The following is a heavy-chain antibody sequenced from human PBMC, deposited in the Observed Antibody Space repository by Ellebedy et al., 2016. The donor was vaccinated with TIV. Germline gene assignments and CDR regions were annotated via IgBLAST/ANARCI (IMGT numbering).Heavy chain of an antibody. J-gene: IGHJ4*02. V-gene: IGHV3-74*01. CDR3: TKDGSGTMNF. CDR1: GFTFSSYW. D-gene: IGHD1-1*01. Sequence: GESLKISCAASGFTFSSYWMHWVRQAPGKGLVWVSRINNDGSRRSYADSVKGRFTISRDNAKNTLYLQMNSLRADDTAVYYCTKDGSGTMNFWGQGTLVTVSS. CDR2: INNDGSRR.